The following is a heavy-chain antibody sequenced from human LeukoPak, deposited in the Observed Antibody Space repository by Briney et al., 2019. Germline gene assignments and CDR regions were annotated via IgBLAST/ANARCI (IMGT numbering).Heavy chain of an antibody. J-gene: IGHJ4*02. CDR3: AGSKGDYSNYLPPRNFDY. CDR1: GGSISTANYY. CDR2: IYYSGKT. D-gene: IGHD4-11*01. Sequence: SETLSLTCTVSGGSISTANYYWGWIRQPPGKGLEWIGSIYYSGKTYYNPSLKSRVTISVDTSKNHFSLKLSSVTAADTAVYYCAGSKGDYSNYLPPRNFDYWGQGTLVTVSS. V-gene: IGHV4-39*02.